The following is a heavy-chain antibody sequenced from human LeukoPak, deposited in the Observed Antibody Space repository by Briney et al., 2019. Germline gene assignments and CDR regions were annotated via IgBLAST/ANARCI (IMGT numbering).Heavy chain of an antibody. Sequence: SETLSLTCTVSGGSIRSTSHYWGWIRQPPGKGLEWIGSIYYSKNTYYNPSLKSRVTISADTSKNQFSLTLGSVSATDTAVYYCVSPRGFSYGYFDYWGQGTLVTVSS. CDR3: VSPRGFSYGYFDY. V-gene: IGHV4-39*01. J-gene: IGHJ4*02. D-gene: IGHD5-18*01. CDR1: GGSIRSTSHY. CDR2: IYYSKNT.